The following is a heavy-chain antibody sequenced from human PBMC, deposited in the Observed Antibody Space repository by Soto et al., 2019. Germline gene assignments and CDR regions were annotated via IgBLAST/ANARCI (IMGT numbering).Heavy chain of an antibody. CDR1: GYTFTDYW. V-gene: IGHV5-51*01. J-gene: IGHJ6*02. CDR3: ERHISNLRYYYYAMDV. D-gene: IGHD4-4*01. Sequence: GESLKISCKGSGYTFTDYWIGWVRQLPGKGLEWMGIIYPGDSDTRYSPSFQGHVTITVDKSTNTAYLQWNTLRASDTAMYYRERHISNLRYYYYAMDVWGQGTTVTVSS. CDR2: IYPGDSDT.